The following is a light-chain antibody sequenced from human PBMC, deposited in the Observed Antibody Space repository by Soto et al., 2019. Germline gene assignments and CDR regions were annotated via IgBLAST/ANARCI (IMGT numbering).Light chain of an antibody. Sequence: DIVLTQSPATLSLSPGERATLFCRASQSVGNNFLAWYQQRPGQAPRLLIYDASYRATGIPARFSGSGSGTDFTLTISSLEPEDFAVYYCQHRNNRPFSFGPGTKVDIK. CDR3: QHRNNRPFS. V-gene: IGKV3-11*01. CDR2: DAS. CDR1: QSVGNNF. J-gene: IGKJ3*01.